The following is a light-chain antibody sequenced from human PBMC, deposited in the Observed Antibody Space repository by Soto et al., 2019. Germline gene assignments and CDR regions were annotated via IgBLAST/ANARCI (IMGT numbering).Light chain of an antibody. CDR2: DVT. J-gene: IGLJ1*01. Sequence: QSALTQPASVSGSPGQSITISCTGTSSDVGGYNYVSWYQQYPGKAPKLMIYDVTKRPSGVPDRFSGSKSGNTASLTISGLQADDEADYYCHSYAATNTFVFGTGTKVTVL. CDR1: SSDVGGYNY. V-gene: IGLV2-11*01. CDR3: HSYAATNTFV.